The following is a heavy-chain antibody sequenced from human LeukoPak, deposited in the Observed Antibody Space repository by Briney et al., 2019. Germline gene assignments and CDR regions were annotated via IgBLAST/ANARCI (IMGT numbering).Heavy chain of an antibody. D-gene: IGHD1-14*01. Sequence: GGSLRLSCAASGLTFSSYAMSWVRQAPGKGLEWVSAISGDGSGTYYTDSVKGRFTISRDNSKNTLFLQMNSLRVEDTAAYYCAKGGISSVYHAFDIWGQGTMVTVSS. CDR3: AKGGISSVYHAFDI. CDR1: GLTFSSYA. V-gene: IGHV3-23*01. CDR2: ISGDGSGT. J-gene: IGHJ3*02.